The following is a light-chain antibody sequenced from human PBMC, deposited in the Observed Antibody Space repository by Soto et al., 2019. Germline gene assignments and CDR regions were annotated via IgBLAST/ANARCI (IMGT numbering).Light chain of an antibody. CDR3: QQSYTTPVYS. CDR1: QSLGSY. Sequence: DIQLTQSPSFLSASVGDRVTITCRASQSLGSYLAWYQQTPGKAPKLLISAASTLQSGVPSRFSGSGSGTDFTLTISSLQPEDFATYFCQQSYTTPVYSFGQGTKVDIK. J-gene: IGKJ2*01. V-gene: IGKV1-39*01. CDR2: AAS.